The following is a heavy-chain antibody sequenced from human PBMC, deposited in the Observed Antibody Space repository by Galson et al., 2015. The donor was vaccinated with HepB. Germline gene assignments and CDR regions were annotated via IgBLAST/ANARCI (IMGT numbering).Heavy chain of an antibody. CDR2: ISSSSSTI. CDR3: ARGGGTPPFGY. J-gene: IGHJ4*02. CDR1: GFTFSSYS. Sequence: SLRLSCAASGFTFSSYSMNWVRQAPGKGLEWVSYISSSSSTIYYADSVKGRFTISRDNAKNSLYLQMNILRAEDTAVYYCARGGGTPPFGYWGQGTLVTASS. V-gene: IGHV3-48*01. D-gene: IGHD2-15*01.